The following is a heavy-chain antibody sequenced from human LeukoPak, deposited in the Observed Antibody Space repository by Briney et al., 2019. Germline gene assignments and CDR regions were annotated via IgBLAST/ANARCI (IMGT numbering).Heavy chain of an antibody. CDR2: INHSGSP. J-gene: IGHJ4*02. CDR1: GGSFSDYY. CDR3: GSRRTAMFGVIKGPIDY. Sequence: PSETLSLTCAVYGGSFSDYYWTWIRRPPGKGLEWIGEINHSGSPNNNPSLKSRVSISFDTSKNQFSLKLTSVTAADTAVYYCGSRRTAMFGVIKGPIDYWGQGTLVTVSS. V-gene: IGHV4-34*01. D-gene: IGHD3-3*01.